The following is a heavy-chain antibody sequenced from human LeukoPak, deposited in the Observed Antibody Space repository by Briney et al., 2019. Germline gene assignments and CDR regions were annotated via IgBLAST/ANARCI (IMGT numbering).Heavy chain of an antibody. CDR3: ATGGGRYSGYDLTSDY. Sequence: ASVKVSCKASGGTFSSYAISWVRQAPGRGLEWMGGFDPEDGETIYAQKFQGRVTMTEDTSTDTAYMELSSLRSEDTAVYYCATGGGRYSGYDLTSDYWGQGTLVTVSS. CDR2: FDPEDGET. J-gene: IGHJ4*02. D-gene: IGHD5-12*01. V-gene: IGHV1-24*01. CDR1: GGTFSSYA.